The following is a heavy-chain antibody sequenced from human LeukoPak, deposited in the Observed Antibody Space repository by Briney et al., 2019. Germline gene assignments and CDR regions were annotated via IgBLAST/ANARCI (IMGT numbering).Heavy chain of an antibody. CDR3: ARGSAPTRYFDY. Sequence: SETLSLTCAVYGGSFSGYYWSWIRQPPGKGLEWIGEINHSGSTNYNPSLESRVTISVDTSKNQFSLKLSSVTAADTAVYYCARGSAPTRYFDYWGQGTLVTVSS. CDR1: GGSFSGYY. V-gene: IGHV4-34*01. CDR2: INHSGST. J-gene: IGHJ4*02. D-gene: IGHD2-15*01.